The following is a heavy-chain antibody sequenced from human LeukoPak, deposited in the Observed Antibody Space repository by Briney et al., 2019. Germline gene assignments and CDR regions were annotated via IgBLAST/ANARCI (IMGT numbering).Heavy chain of an antibody. CDR3: AREDCSSTSCYFDY. Sequence: SQTLSLTCAISGDTVSSNSAAWNWIRQSPSRGLEWLARTYYRSNWYNDYAVSVKSRITINPDTSKNQFSLQLNSVTPEDTAVYYCAREDCSSTSCYFDYWGQGTLVTVSS. CDR2: TYYRSNWYN. D-gene: IGHD2-2*01. J-gene: IGHJ4*02. CDR1: GDTVSSNSAA. V-gene: IGHV6-1*01.